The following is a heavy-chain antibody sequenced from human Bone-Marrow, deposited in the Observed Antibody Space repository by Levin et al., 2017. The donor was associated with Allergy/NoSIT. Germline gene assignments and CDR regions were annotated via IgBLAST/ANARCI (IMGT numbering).Heavy chain of an antibody. CDR1: GFTVSSNY. J-gene: IGHJ6*03. V-gene: IGHV3-53*01. D-gene: IGHD3-9*01. CDR3: ARGIAADYGILAGSSRSYYIDV. CDR2: IYSGGST. Sequence: GGSLRLSCAASGFTVSSNYMSWVRQAPGKGLEWVSVIYSGGSTYYADSVKGRFTTSRDNSKNTLYLQMNSLRAEDTAVYYCARGIAADYGILAGSSRSYYIDVWGKGTTVTVSS.